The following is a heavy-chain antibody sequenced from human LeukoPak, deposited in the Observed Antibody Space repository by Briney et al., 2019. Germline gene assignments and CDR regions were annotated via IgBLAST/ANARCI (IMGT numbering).Heavy chain of an antibody. CDR1: GFTFSSYA. V-gene: IGHV3-23*01. CDR2: ISGSGGST. Sequence: PGGSLRLSCAASGFTFSSYAMSWVRQAPGKGLEWVSAISGSGGSTYYADSVKGRFTISRDNSKNTLYLQMNSLRAEDTAVYYCARAEFGGSGSYSFDYWGQGTLVTVSS. CDR3: ARAEFGGSGSYSFDY. J-gene: IGHJ4*02. D-gene: IGHD3-10*01.